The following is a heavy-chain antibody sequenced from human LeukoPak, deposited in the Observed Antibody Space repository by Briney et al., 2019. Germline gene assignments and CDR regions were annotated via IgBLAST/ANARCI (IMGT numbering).Heavy chain of an antibody. Sequence: GGSLRLSCAASGFTFSNYVMTWVRQAPGKGLQWLSSINNSGGSTNYVDSVKGRFTISRDNSKNTLYLQMNSLRTEDTAVYYCAKSVSGLSTVTTIQWGQGTLVTVSS. D-gene: IGHD4-17*01. J-gene: IGHJ4*02. V-gene: IGHV3-23*01. CDR3: AKSVSGLSTVTTIQ. CDR1: GFTFSNYV. CDR2: INNSGGST.